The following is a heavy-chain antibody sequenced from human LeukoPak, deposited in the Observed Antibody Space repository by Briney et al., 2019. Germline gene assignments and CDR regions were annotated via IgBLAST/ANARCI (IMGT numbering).Heavy chain of an antibody. D-gene: IGHD6-19*01. CDR1: GYTFTGYY. CDR2: INPNSGGT. Sequence: GASVKVSCKASGYTFTGYYMHWVRQAPGQGLEWMGWINPNSGGTNYAQKFQGRVTMTRDTSISTAYMELSRLRSDDSAVYYCARPLYSSGGVPPDYWGQGTLVTVSS. CDR3: ARPLYSSGGVPPDY. J-gene: IGHJ4*02. V-gene: IGHV1-2*02.